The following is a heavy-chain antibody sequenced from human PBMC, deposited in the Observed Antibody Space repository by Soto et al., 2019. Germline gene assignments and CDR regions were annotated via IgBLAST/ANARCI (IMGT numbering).Heavy chain of an antibody. CDR2: ISWNSGSI. CDR1: GFTFDDYA. CDR3: AKGIFRDEDYYRDV. J-gene: IGHJ6*03. V-gene: IGHV3-9*01. D-gene: IGHD2-15*01. Sequence: GGSLRLSCAASGFTFDDYAMHWVRQAPGKGLEWVSGISWNSGSIGYADSVKGRFTISRANAKNSLYLQMTSLRAEDTGLYYCAKGIFRDEDYYRDVWGKGTTVTVSS.